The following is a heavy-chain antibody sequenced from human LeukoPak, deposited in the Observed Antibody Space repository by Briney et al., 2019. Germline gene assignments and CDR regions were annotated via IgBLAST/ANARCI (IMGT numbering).Heavy chain of an antibody. CDR1: GFSFSSFW. CDR3: ARVTVSETYYYDSSGYYFDY. CDR2: IYQSGNT. D-gene: IGHD3-22*01. V-gene: IGHV4-4*02. J-gene: IGHJ4*02. Sequence: PGGSLRLSCAASGFSFSSFWMIWVRQAPGKGLEWIGTIYQSGNTYYNPSLKSRVTISVDTSKNQFSLKLTSVTAADTAVYYCARVTVSETYYYDSSGYYFDYWGQGTLVTVSS.